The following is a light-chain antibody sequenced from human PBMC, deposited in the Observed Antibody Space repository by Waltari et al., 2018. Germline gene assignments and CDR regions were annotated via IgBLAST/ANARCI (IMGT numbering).Light chain of an antibody. V-gene: IGKV3-15*01. Sequence: EMVMTQSPATLSVSPGERATIPCRASQSVGSNVAWYQQKPGQAPRHLIYGASTRATVIPARFSGSGSGTEFTLTISSLQSEDFAVYYCQHYNIWPPGYTFGQGTKLEIK. CDR3: QHYNIWPPGYT. CDR2: GAS. J-gene: IGKJ2*01. CDR1: QSVGSN.